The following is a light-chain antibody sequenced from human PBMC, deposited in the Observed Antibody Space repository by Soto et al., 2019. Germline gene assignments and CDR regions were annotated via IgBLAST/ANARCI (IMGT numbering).Light chain of an antibody. Sequence: AIQLTQSPSSLSASVGDRVTITCRASQGISSALAWYQQKPGKAPKLLIYDASSLESGVPSRFSGSGSGTDFTLTISSLQPEDFATYYCQQFNNYPHFGLGTRLEIK. V-gene: IGKV1D-13*01. J-gene: IGKJ5*01. CDR2: DAS. CDR1: QGISSA. CDR3: QQFNNYPH.